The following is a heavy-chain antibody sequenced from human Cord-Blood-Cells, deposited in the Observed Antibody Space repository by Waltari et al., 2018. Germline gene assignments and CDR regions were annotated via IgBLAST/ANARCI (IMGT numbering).Heavy chain of an antibody. CDR3: ARSPSAGYDDAFDI. Sequence: QLQLQESGPGLVKPSETLSLTCTVSGGSISSSSYYWGWIRQPPGKGLGGIWSIYYSGTPYYNPSLKSRVTISVDTSKNQFSLKLSSVTAADTAVYYCARSPSAGYDDAFDIWGQGTMVTVSS. V-gene: IGHV4-39*01. J-gene: IGHJ3*02. D-gene: IGHD5-12*01. CDR2: IYYSGTP. CDR1: GGSISSSSYY.